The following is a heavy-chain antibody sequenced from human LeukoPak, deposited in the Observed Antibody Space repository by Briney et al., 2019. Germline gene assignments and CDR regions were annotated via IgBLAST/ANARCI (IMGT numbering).Heavy chain of an antibody. CDR1: GYTLTELS. J-gene: IGHJ5*02. V-gene: IGHV1-24*01. Sequence: ASVKVSCKVSGYTLTELSMHWVRQAPGKGLEWMGGFDPEDGETIYAQKFQGRVTITRNTSISTAYMELSSLRSEDTAVYYCARGRYAYYDFWSGYSHNWFDPWGQGTLVTVSS. CDR2: FDPEDGET. CDR3: ARGRYAYYDFWSGYSHNWFDP. D-gene: IGHD3-3*01.